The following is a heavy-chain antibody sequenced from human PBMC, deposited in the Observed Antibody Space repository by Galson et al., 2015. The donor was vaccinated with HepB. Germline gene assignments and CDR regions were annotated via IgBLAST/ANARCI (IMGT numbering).Heavy chain of an antibody. CDR3: ARPRYCSSTSCYYAFDI. J-gene: IGHJ3*02. D-gene: IGHD2-2*01. CDR2: IIPIFGTP. Sequence: SVKVSCKASGGTFSNYAISWVRQAPGQGLEWMGGIIPIFGTPNYAQKFQGRVTTTADESTTTAYMELSSLKSEDTAVYYCARPRYCSSTSCYYAFDIWGQGTMVTVSS. V-gene: IGHV1-69*13. CDR1: GGTFSNYA.